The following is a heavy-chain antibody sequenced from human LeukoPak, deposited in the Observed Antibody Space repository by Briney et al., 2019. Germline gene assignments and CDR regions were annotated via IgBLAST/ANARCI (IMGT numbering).Heavy chain of an antibody. CDR2: IIPMLGTP. CDR3: ASGGVVTNPWGQYQFDY. D-gene: IGHD3-22*01. CDR1: GGSLNSYI. J-gene: IGHJ4*02. V-gene: IGHV1-69*08. Sequence: SVKVSCKASGGSLNSYIISWVRQAPGQGLEWMGRIIPMLGTPNYAQKFQGRITIIADKSTNTASMELSSLRFEDTAVYYCASGGVVTNPWGQYQFDYWGQGTLVTVSS.